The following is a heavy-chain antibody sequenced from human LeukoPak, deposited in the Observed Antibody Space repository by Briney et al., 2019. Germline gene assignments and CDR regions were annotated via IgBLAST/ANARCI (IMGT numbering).Heavy chain of an antibody. CDR1: GGSFSGYY. CDR3: ARYPIAAAGTTI. Sequence: SETLSLTCAVYGGSFSGYYWSWIRQPPGKGLEWIGEINHSGSTNYNPSLKSRVTISVDTSKNQFSLKLSSVTAADTAVYYCARYPIAAAGTTIWGQGTMATVSS. J-gene: IGHJ3*02. CDR2: INHSGST. D-gene: IGHD6-13*01. V-gene: IGHV4-34*01.